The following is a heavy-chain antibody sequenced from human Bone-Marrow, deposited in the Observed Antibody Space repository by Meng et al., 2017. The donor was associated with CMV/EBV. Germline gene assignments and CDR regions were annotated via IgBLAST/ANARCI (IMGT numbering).Heavy chain of an antibody. CDR2: ISYDGSNK. CDR1: GFTFSSYG. D-gene: IGHD2-2*01. CDR3: AKAVAEDCSSTSCYDYGANPYGKHYYGLDV. J-gene: IGHJ6*02. Sequence: GESLKISCAASGFTFSSYGMHWVRQAPGKGLEWVAVISYDGSNKYYADSVKGRFTISRDNSKNTLYLHMNSLRAEDTAVYYFAKAVAEDCSSTSCYDYGANPYGKHYYGLDVWGQGTTVTVSS. V-gene: IGHV3-30*12.